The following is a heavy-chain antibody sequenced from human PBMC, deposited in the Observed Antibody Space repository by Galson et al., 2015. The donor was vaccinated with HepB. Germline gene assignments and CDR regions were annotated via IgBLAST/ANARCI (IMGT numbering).Heavy chain of an antibody. D-gene: IGHD1-26*01. CDR1: GFTVSSNY. V-gene: IGHV3-66*01. CDR2: IYSGGST. Sequence: SLRLSCAASGFTVSSNYMSWVRQAPGKGLEWVSVIYSGGSTYYADSVKGRFTISRDNSKNTLYLQMNSLRAEDTAVYYCIVTSSGAFDIWGQGTMVTVSS. CDR3: IVTSSGAFDI. J-gene: IGHJ3*02.